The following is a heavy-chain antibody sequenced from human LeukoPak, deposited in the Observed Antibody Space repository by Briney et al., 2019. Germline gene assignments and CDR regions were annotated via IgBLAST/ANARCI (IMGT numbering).Heavy chain of an antibody. D-gene: IGHD3-3*01. Sequence: GGSLRLSCAASGFTFSSYAMSWVRQAPGKGLEWVSAISGSGGSTYYADSVKGRFTTSRDNSKNTLYLQMNSLRAEDTAVYYCAKRGHYDFWSGYLEWGQGTLVTVSS. CDR2: ISGSGGST. J-gene: IGHJ4*02. CDR1: GFTFSSYA. CDR3: AKRGHYDFWSGYLE. V-gene: IGHV3-23*01.